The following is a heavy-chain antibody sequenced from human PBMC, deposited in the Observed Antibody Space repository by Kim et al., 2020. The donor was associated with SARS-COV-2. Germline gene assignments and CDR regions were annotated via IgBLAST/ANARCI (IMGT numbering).Heavy chain of an antibody. CDR3: ASALGH. V-gene: IGHV4-4*07. D-gene: IGHD3-16*02. CDR2: YTSGRT. J-gene: IGHJ4*02. Sequence: YTSGRTNHNPSLQSRVTMSVDMSKNQFSRKQSSVTAADTAVYYCASALGHWGQGTLVTVSS.